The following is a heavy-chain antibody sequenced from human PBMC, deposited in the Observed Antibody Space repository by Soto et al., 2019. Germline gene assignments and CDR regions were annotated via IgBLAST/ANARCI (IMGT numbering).Heavy chain of an antibody. CDR1: GGSFSGYY. J-gene: IGHJ4*02. CDR2: INHSGST. D-gene: IGHD2-15*01. V-gene: IGHV4-34*01. Sequence: PSETLSLTCAVYGGSFSGYYWSWIRQPPGKGLEWIGEINHSGSTNYNPSLKSRVTISVDTSKNQFSLKLSSVTAADTAVYYCARGPIVEVVAATPYYFDYWGQGTLVTVSS. CDR3: ARGPIVEVVAATPYYFDY.